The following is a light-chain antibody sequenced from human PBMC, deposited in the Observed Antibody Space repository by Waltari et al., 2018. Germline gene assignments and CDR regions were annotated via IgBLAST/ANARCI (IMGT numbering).Light chain of an antibody. CDR3: QVWDSGSDHYV. V-gene: IGLV3-21*02. CDR2: DDR. J-gene: IGLJ1*01. CDR1: DIGSKS. Sequence: SYVLTQPPSVSVAPGQTASISCGGNDIGSKSLLWYQQKSGQAPVLVVYDDRYRPSGIPERFSGSNSGKTATLTISRVDAGDEADYYCQVWDSGSDHYVFGPGTKVTVL.